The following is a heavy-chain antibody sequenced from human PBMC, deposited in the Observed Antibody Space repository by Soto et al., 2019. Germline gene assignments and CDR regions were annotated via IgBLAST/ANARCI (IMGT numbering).Heavy chain of an antibody. Sequence: QVQLQESGPGLVKPSQTLSLTCTVSGGSISSGGYYWSWIRQHPGKGLEWIGYISYSGSTYYNPSLVTRVTMSLVTSKNQCALKLSSVTAADTSLSYSAADAPSRHSIWGQGTLVTVSS. J-gene: IGHJ4*02. CDR3: AADAPSRHSI. CDR2: ISYSGST. D-gene: IGHD3-22*01. CDR1: GGSISSGGYY. V-gene: IGHV4-31*03.